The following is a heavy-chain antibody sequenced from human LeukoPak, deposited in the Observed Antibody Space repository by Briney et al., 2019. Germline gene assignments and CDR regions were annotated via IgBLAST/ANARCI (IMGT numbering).Heavy chain of an antibody. V-gene: IGHV3-21*01. D-gene: IGHD2-8*02. J-gene: IGHJ5*02. CDR3: ARDTGGRGWFDP. Sequence: GGSLRLSCAASGFSFSSYNMNWVRLTPGKGLEWVSSITSSSTYTFYADSVKGRFTISRDNAKNSLDLEMNGLRDEDTAVYYCARDTGGRGWFDPWGQGTLVTVSS. CDR2: ITSSSTYT. CDR1: GFSFSSYN.